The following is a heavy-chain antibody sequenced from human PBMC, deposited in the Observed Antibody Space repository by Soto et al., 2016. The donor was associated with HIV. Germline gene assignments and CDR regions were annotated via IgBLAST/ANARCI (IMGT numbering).Heavy chain of an antibody. CDR3: ARGGLYSPLDY. Sequence: EVQLLESGGGLVQPGGSLRLSCVASGFPFRNYPMSWARQTPGKGLEWLSTLSPSAGSTYSPESVKGRFTISRDNSKDTLYLQMNSVSVEDTAVYYCARGGLYSPLDYWGQGXLVIVSS. J-gene: IGHJ4*02. CDR2: LSPSAGST. V-gene: IGHV3-23*01. CDR1: GFPFRNYP. D-gene: IGHD2-21*01.